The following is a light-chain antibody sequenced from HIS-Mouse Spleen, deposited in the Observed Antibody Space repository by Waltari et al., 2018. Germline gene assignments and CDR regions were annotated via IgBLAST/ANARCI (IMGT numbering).Light chain of an antibody. J-gene: IGLJ3*02. CDR2: EGS. CDR1: SSDVGSYNL. V-gene: IGLV2-23*01. Sequence: QSALTQPASVSGSPGQSIPISCPGTSSDVGSYNLVSRYQQHPGKAPKLMIYEGSKRPSGVSNRFSGSKSGNTASLTISGLQAEDEADYYCCSYAGSSTWVFGGGTKLTVL. CDR3: CSYAGSSTWV.